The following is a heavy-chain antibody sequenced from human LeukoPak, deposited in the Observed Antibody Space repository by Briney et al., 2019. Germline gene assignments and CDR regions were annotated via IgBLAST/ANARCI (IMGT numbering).Heavy chain of an antibody. D-gene: IGHD3-16*01. CDR3: ARPTVRLGEFSFYSWFDP. CDR1: GDSMNISRYY. CDR2: VFYSGST. V-gene: IGHV4-39*01. J-gene: IGHJ5*02. Sequence: PSETLSLTCTVSGDSMNISRYYWGWLRQTPGKGPEWIGNVFYSGSTYYNPSLEGRVSVSVDTSKNQFFLRLASVTASDTAVYYCARPTVRLGEFSFYSWFDPWGQGMLVTVSS.